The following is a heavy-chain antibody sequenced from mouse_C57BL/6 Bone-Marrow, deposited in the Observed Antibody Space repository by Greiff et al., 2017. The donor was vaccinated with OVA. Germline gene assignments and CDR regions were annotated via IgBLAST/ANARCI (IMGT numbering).Heavy chain of an antibody. CDR2: ISNLAYSI. J-gene: IGHJ4*01. V-gene: IGHV5-15*01. D-gene: IGHD2-4*01. Sequence: EVKVVESGGGLVQPGGSLKLSCAASEFTFSDYGMAWVRQAPRKGPEWVAFISNLAYSIYYADTVTGRFTISRENAKNTLYLEMSSLRSEDTAMYYCARGGIYYDYDEAMDYWGQGTSVTVSS. CDR1: EFTFSDYG. CDR3: ARGGIYYDYDEAMDY.